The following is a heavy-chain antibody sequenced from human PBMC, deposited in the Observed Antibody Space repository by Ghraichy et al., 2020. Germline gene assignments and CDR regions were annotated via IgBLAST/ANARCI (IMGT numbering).Heavy chain of an antibody. D-gene: IGHD3-10*01. Sequence: GGSLRLSCAASGFTFSSYSMNWVRQAPGKGLEWVSSISSSSSYIYYADSVKGRFTISRDNAKNSLYLQMNSLRAEDTAVYYCAMCSQRYYYGSGSFNWFDPWGQGTLVTVSS. CDR3: AMCSQRYYYGSGSFNWFDP. CDR1: GFTFSSYS. CDR2: ISSSSSYI. V-gene: IGHV3-21*01. J-gene: IGHJ5*02.